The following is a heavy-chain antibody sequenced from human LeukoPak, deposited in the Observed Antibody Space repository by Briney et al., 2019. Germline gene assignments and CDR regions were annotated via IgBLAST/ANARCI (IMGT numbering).Heavy chain of an antibody. Sequence: ASVKVSCKVSAYTLADLSMHWVRQAPGKGLEWMGGFDPDDGDTIYAQRFQGRVTMTEDTSTDTAYMELSSLRSEDTAVYYCATVRDYHDAFGFWGQGTLVSVSS. CDR3: ATVRDYHDAFGF. CDR2: FDPDDGDT. V-gene: IGHV1-24*01. J-gene: IGHJ4*02. CDR1: AYTLADLS. D-gene: IGHD4-11*01.